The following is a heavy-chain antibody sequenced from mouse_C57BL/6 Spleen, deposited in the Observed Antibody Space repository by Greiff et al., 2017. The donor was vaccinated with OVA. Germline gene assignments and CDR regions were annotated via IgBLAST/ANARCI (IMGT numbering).Heavy chain of an antibody. J-gene: IGHJ2*01. D-gene: IGHD2-3*01. CDR2: ISSGGSYT. CDR1: GFTFSSYG. V-gene: IGHV5-6*01. CDR3: GRVDGYYDYFDY. Sequence: EVQVVESGGDLVKPGGSLKLSCAASGFTFSSYGMSWVRQTPDKRLEWVATISSGGSYTYYPDSVKGRFTITRDNAKNTLYLKMSSLKSEDTAMYYCGRVDGYYDYFDYWGQGTTLTVSS.